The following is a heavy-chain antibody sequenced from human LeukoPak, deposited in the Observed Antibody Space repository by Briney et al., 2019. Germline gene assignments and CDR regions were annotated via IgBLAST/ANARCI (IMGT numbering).Heavy chain of an antibody. CDR2: IKQDGSER. D-gene: IGHD6-19*01. CDR1: GFSFSNSW. V-gene: IGHV3-7*01. Sequence: PGGSLRLSCAASGFSFSNSWMSWVRQAPGKGLEWVANIKQDGSERYYVDSVKGRFTISRDNTKNSLYLQMDSLRAEDTAVYYCVRISTAVAGADYWGQGTLVTFSS. J-gene: IGHJ4*02. CDR3: VRISTAVAGADY.